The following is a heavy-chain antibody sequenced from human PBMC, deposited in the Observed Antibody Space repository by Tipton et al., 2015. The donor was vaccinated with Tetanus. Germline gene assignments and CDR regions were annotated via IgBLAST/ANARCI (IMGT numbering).Heavy chain of an antibody. CDR3: ARDASRYTYGSNYFDY. V-gene: IGHV3-7*01. CDR1: GFTFSNYW. Sequence: GSLRLSCAASGFTFSNYWMSWVRQAPGRGLEWVASIKQDGSDKNYVDSVKGRFTISRDNAKSSLYLQMSSPRAEDTAVYYCARDASRYTYGSNYFDYWGQGTLVTVSS. J-gene: IGHJ4*02. D-gene: IGHD5-18*01. CDR2: IKQDGSDK.